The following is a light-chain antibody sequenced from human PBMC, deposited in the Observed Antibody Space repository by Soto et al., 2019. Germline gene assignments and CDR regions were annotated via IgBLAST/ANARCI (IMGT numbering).Light chain of an antibody. J-gene: IGKJ5*01. Sequence: ILMTQSPATLSVSPGERATLSCRASQSINTNLAWFQQKPGRAPRLPIFGASTRATDIPARFSGSGSGTEFTLTINSLQAEDSELYYCQQYYNWPRTFGQGTRLEIK. CDR2: GAS. CDR3: QQYYNWPRT. V-gene: IGKV3-15*01. CDR1: QSINTN.